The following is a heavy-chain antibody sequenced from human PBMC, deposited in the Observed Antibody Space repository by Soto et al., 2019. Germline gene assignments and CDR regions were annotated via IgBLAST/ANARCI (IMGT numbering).Heavy chain of an antibody. CDR1: GFTFSSYA. CDR3: ASGARNFMDF. D-gene: IGHD4-17*01. J-gene: IGHJ6*03. V-gene: IGHV3-64*01. CDR2: ISSNGGST. Sequence: GGSLRLSCAASGFTFSSYAMHWVRQAPGKGLEYVSAISSNGGSTYYANSVKGRFTISRDNSKNTLYLQMGSLRAEDMAVYYCASGARNFMDFWGKGSTVIVSS.